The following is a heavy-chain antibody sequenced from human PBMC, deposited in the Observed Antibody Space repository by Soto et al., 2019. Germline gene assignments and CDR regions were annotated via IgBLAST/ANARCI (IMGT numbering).Heavy chain of an antibody. D-gene: IGHD5-12*01. CDR1: GYRLSNYY. CDR3: ARAELIVAGQAFDS. CDR2: VNPSDGRA. Sequence: QVDLVQSGAEVKKPGASVKMSCKSSGYRLSNYYMHWVRQAPGQGLEWMGIVNPSDGRANYARKFQRRVTMSWDTSTTTLYMEVNSLRSEDTAIYYCARAELIVAGQAFDSWGQGTLVTVSS. J-gene: IGHJ4*02. V-gene: IGHV1-46*01.